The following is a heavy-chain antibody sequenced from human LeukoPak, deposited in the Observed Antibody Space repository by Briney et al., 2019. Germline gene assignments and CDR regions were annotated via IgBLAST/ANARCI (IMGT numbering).Heavy chain of an antibody. J-gene: IGHJ4*02. CDR3: ARDRPAAGFYYFDY. Sequence: GGSLRLSCAASGFTVSSNYMSWVRQAPGKGLEWVSVIYSGGGAYYADSVKGRFTISRHSSKNTLYLQMNSLRAEDTAVYYCARDRPAAGFYYFDYWGQGTLVTVSS. V-gene: IGHV3-53*04. D-gene: IGHD6-13*01. CDR2: IYSGGGA. CDR1: GFTVSSNY.